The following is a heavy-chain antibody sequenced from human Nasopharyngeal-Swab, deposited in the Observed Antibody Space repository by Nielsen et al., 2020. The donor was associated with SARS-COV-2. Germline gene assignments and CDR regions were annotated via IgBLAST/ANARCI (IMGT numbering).Heavy chain of an antibody. J-gene: IGHJ6*02. D-gene: IGHD3-3*01. Sequence: ASVKVSCKASGYTFTGYYMHWVRQAPGQGLEWMGWINPNSGGTNYAQKFQGRVTMTRDTSISTAYMELSRLRSDDTAVYYCARGEGFWSGYLYYYYYYGMDVWGQGTTVTVSS. V-gene: IGHV1-2*02. CDR1: GYTFTGYY. CDR2: INPNSGGT. CDR3: ARGEGFWSGYLYYYYYYGMDV.